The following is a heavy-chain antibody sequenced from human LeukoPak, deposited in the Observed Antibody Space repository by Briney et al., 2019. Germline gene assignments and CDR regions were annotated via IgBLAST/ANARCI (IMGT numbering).Heavy chain of an antibody. D-gene: IGHD1-26*01. J-gene: IGHJ4*02. Sequence: SETLSLTCTVSGGSISTITYYWGWIRQPPGKGLEWVGHMYYRGNTFYNPSLKSRVTISVDTSKNQFSLKLRSVTAADTAVYYCAREPGRVYSGTTRGFDYWGQGTLVTVSS. V-gene: IGHV4-39*07. CDR3: AREPGRVYSGTTRGFDY. CDR2: MYYRGNT. CDR1: GGSISTITYY.